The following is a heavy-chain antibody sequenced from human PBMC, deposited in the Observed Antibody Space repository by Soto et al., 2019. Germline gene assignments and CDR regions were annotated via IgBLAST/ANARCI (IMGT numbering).Heavy chain of an antibody. CDR1: GFTFRNHA. Sequence: QVQLVESGGGVVQPWGSLRLSCAASGFTFRNHAMHWVRQAPGKGLECLAVIADDGSNAFYRDSEKGRFTISRDHSKNTLHLHMNSLSSEDTGVYYCARGDREDILVVVGARLGEDGIYIWGQGTTVTVSS. CDR2: IADDGSNA. CDR3: ARGDREDILVVVGARLGEDGIYI. V-gene: IGHV3-30-3*01. J-gene: IGHJ6*02. D-gene: IGHD2-15*01.